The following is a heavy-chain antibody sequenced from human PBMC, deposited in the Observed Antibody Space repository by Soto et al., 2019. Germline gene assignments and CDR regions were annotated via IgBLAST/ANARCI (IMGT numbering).Heavy chain of an antibody. CDR3: VPGSSGTRGEDS. Sequence: PGGSLRLSCVASGLTLSNHAMTWGRQAPGKGLEWVSSVSENGAVTYYADSVKGRFTISRDNSKNTLYLQLNNLRAEDTAVYYCVPGSSGTRGEDSWGPGALVTVSS. V-gene: IGHV3-23*01. CDR1: GLTLSNHA. J-gene: IGHJ4*02. CDR2: VSENGAVT. D-gene: IGHD3-10*01.